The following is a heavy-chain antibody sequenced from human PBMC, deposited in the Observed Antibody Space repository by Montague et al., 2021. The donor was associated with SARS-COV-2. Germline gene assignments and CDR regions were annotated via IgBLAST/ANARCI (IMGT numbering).Heavy chain of an antibody. CDR1: GGSFSGYY. D-gene: IGHD3-3*01. CDR2: IYYSGST. V-gene: IGHV4-34*01. CDR3: ARQPTRGITIFGVVTDYGMDV. Sequence: SETLSLTCAVYGGSFSGYYWSWIRQPPGKGLEWIGYIYYSGSTYYNPSLKSRVTIFVETSKNQFSLKLSSVTAADTAVYYCARQPTRGITIFGVVTDYGMDVWGQGTTVTVSS. J-gene: IGHJ6*02.